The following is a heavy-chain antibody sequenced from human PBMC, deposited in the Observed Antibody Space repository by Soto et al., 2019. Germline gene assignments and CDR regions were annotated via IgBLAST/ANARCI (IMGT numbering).Heavy chain of an antibody. J-gene: IGHJ4*02. CDR3: ARGLAHDSSGYYYLGY. CDR2: ISYDGSNK. CDR1: GFTFSSYA. V-gene: IGHV3-30-3*01. D-gene: IGHD3-22*01. Sequence: QVQLVESGGGVVQPGRSLRLSCAASGFTFSSYAMHWVRQAPGKGLEWVAVISYDGSNKYYADSVKGRFTISRDNSKNTLYLQMNSLRAEDTAVYYCARGLAHDSSGYYYLGYWGQGTLVTVSS.